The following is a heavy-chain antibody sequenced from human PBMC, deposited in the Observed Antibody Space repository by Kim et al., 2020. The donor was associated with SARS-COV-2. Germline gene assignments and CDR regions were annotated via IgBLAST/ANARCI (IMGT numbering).Heavy chain of an antibody. CDR3: ARTIVVVPAAGGRFDWLFPTDHDAFDI. J-gene: IGHJ3*02. CDR1: GYTFTSYA. CDR2: INAGNGNT. Sequence: ASVKVSCKASGYTFTSYAMHWVRQAPGQRLEWMGWINAGNGNTKYSQKFQGRVTITRDTSASTAYMELSSLRSEDTAVYYCARTIVVVPAAGGRFDWLFPTDHDAFDIWGQGTMVTVSS. D-gene: IGHD2-2*01. V-gene: IGHV1-3*01.